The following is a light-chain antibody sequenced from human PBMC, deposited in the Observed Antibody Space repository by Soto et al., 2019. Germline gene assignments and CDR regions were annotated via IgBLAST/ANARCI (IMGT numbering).Light chain of an antibody. CDR2: DAF. CDR3: QQYAYSPQT. V-gene: IGKV3-20*01. CDR1: QSVGNDF. Sequence: PGERATLSCRASQSVGNDFLAWYQQKPGQAPRLLIYDAFRRATGVPDRFSGSGSGTDFTLTANSLEPDDFAVYYCQQYAYSPQTFGQGTRLEIK. J-gene: IGKJ5*01.